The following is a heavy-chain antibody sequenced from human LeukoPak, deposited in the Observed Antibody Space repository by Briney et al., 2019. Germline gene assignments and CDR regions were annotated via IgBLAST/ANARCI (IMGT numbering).Heavy chain of an antibody. D-gene: IGHD2-21*01. J-gene: IGHJ4*02. CDR3: ARHSIASDGARLFDH. V-gene: IGHV4-59*08. Sequence: SETLSLTCTVSGGSITSYYWAWLRQPPGKGLEWIGYLYYSGYSNYNPSLKSRVSMSVDTSKNQFSLKLTSVTAADTAVYYCARHSIASDGARLFDHWGRGTLVTVSS. CDR1: GGSITSYY. CDR2: LYYSGYS.